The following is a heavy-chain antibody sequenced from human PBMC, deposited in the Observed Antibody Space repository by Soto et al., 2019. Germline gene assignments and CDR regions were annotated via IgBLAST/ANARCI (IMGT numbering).Heavy chain of an antibody. D-gene: IGHD1-26*01. J-gene: IGHJ5*02. CDR2: IFSNAEE. V-gene: IGHV2-26*01. CDR3: ARVRSIDTTVNGTWFHP. CDR1: GFSLSTLRTG. Sequence: QITLKKSGPVLLRPTETLTLTCTVSGFSLSTLRTGVAWIRQPPGRAPERLAHIFSNAEESSSPSLNTRIKVSKGTHTRQVVRTMTTEDPDATAKYCSARVRSIDTTVNGTWFHPWGQGNLVTAST.